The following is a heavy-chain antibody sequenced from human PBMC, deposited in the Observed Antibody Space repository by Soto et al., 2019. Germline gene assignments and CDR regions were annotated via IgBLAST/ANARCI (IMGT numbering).Heavy chain of an antibody. D-gene: IGHD2-8*01. J-gene: IGHJ4*02. CDR2: IYYSGST. CDR3: ARGVNDIVLMVYAPGYFDY. CDR1: GGSISSYY. V-gene: IGHV4-59*01. Sequence: PSETLSLTCTVSGGSISSYYWSWIRQPPGKGLEWIGYIYYSGSTNYNPSLKSRVTISVDTSKNQFSLKLSSVTAADTAVYYCARGVNDIVLMVYAPGYFDYWGQGTLVTVSS.